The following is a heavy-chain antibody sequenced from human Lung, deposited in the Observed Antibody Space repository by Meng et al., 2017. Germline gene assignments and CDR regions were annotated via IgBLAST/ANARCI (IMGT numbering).Heavy chain of an antibody. D-gene: IGHD4-23*01. J-gene: IGHJ4*02. V-gene: IGHV4-61*08. CDR2: FYFSGST. Sequence: ESGPGLVRHSETLSLTCTVSGDSHSRGGYYWSWIRQPPGKGLEWVGYFYFSGSTNYNPSLKSRVTISLDTSKNQFSLKLNSVTAADTAVYYCARGGTVVNLGYWGPGTLVTVSS. CDR1: GDSHSRGGYY. CDR3: ARGGTVVNLGY.